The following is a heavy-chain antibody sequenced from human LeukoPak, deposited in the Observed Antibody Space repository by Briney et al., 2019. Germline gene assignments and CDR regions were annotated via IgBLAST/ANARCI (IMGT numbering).Heavy chain of an antibody. D-gene: IGHD3-22*01. CDR1: GGSISSSSYY. J-gene: IGHJ5*02. V-gene: IGHV4-39*07. CDR3: AREYYDSSGYSAFDP. Sequence: PSETLSLTCTVSGGSISSSSYYWGWIRQPPGKGLEWIGSIYYSGSTYYNPSLKSRVTISVDTSKNQFSLKLSSVTAADTAVYYCAREYYDSSGYSAFDPWGQGTLVTVSS. CDR2: IYYSGST.